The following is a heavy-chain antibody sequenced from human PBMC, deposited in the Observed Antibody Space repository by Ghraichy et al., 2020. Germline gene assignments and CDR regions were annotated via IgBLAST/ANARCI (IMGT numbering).Heavy chain of an antibody. Sequence: SVKVSCKASGGTFSRYAISWVRQAPGQGLEWMGGIIPIFGTSSYAQKFQGRVTITADESTSKAYLELSRLRSEDTAVYYCARGPDQSGAYYYAYWGQGTQVTVSS. CDR3: ARGPDQSGAYYYAY. V-gene: IGHV1-69*13. D-gene: IGHD3-16*01. J-gene: IGHJ4*02. CDR2: IIPIFGTS. CDR1: GGTFSRYA.